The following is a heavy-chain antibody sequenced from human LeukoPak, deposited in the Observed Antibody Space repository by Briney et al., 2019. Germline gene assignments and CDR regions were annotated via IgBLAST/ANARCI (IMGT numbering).Heavy chain of an antibody. V-gene: IGHV3-53*01. CDR3: ARVRGSGWSGDERYFDY. Sequence: GGSLRLSCAASGFTFSSNYMSWVRQAPGKGLEWVSVIYSGDRTYYADSVKGRLTISRDNSKNTLYLQMNSLRAEDTAVYYCARVRGSGWSGDERYFDYWGQGTLVTVSS. CDR2: IYSGDRT. D-gene: IGHD6-19*01. CDR1: GFTFSSNY. J-gene: IGHJ4*02.